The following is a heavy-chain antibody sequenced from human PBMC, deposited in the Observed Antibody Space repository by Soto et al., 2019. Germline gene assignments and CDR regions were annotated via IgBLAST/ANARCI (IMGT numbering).Heavy chain of an antibody. V-gene: IGHV4-59*01. Sequence: PSATLSLTCTVSGGSITSSYWSWIRRPPGKGLEWIAYIYDTGISGYTPSTSYNPSLKSRVTMSVDTSKSQFSLKLTSVTAADTAVYYCARGEDAFFYYGLDVWGQGITVTVSS. J-gene: IGHJ6*02. CDR3: ARGEDAFFYYGLDV. CDR1: GGSITSSY. CDR2: IYDTGISGYTPST.